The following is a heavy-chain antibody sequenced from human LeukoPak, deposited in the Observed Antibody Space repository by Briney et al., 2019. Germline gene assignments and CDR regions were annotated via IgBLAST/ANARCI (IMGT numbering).Heavy chain of an antibody. CDR2: ISYDGSNE. CDR1: GFTFSRYA. J-gene: IGHJ3*02. V-gene: IGHV3-30-3*01. Sequence: GRSLRLSCAASGFTFSRYAMHWVRQVPGKGLEWVAVISYDGSNEYYADSVKGRFTISRDNSKNTLYLQMNSLRPEDTAVYYCAREAEAFDIWGQGTMVTVSS. CDR3: AREAEAFDI.